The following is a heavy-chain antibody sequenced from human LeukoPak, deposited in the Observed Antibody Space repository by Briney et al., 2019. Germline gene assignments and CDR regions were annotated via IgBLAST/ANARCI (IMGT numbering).Heavy chain of an antibody. J-gene: IGHJ4*02. D-gene: IGHD5-24*01. V-gene: IGHV1-2*02. CDR2: INPNSGGT. Sequence: ASVMVSCKTSGYTFTDYYLHWVRQAPGQGLEWMGWINPNSGGTNYAQTFQGRVTMTRDTSITTAYLELSRLRSDDTAVYSCARIGYNHYFDYWGQGTLVTVSS. CDR1: GYTFTDYY. CDR3: ARIGYNHYFDY.